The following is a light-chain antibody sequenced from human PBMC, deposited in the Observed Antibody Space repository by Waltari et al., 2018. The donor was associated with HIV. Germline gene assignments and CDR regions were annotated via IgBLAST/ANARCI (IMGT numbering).Light chain of an antibody. V-gene: IGLV2-11*01. Sequence: QSALTQPRSVSGSPGQSVTISCTGTSSDVGGYNYVSWYQQHPGKAPKLMMYDVSKRPSGVPDRFSGSKSGNTASLTISGLQAEDEADYYCCSYAGSYTYVFGTGTKVTVL. J-gene: IGLJ1*01. CDR1: SSDVGGYNY. CDR3: CSYAGSYTYV. CDR2: DVS.